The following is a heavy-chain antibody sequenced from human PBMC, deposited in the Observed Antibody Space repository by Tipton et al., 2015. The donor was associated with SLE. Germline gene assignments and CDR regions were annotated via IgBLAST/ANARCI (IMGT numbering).Heavy chain of an antibody. Sequence: SLRLSCAASGFTFSSYWMFWVRQAPGKGLAWVSRINSDGSTITYADPVKGRFTISRDNAKNTLFLEMNSLRVEDTALYYCARRNSESGAFDIWGQGTLVTVSS. J-gene: IGHJ3*02. CDR2: INSDGSTI. D-gene: IGHD3-10*01. CDR3: ARRNSESGAFDI. CDR1: GFTFSSYW. V-gene: IGHV3-74*01.